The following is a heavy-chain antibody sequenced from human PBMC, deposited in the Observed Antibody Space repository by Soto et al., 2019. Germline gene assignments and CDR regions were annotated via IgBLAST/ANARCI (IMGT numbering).Heavy chain of an antibody. CDR2: ISGDGGST. V-gene: IGHV3-43*02. CDR3: VKDYQVNTVSINVMDV. J-gene: IGHJ6*02. CDR1: GFTFDNYA. D-gene: IGHD3-3*02. Sequence: VGSLRLSCAASGFTFDNYAMHWVRHAPGKGLEWVSLISGDGGSTYYADSVKGRFTISRDNSKNTLYLQMNSLRTEDTALYYCVKDYQVNTVSINVMDVGGHGTPVPASS.